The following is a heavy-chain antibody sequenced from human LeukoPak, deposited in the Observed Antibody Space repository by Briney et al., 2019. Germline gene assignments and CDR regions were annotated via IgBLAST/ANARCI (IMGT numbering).Heavy chain of an antibody. CDR3: ARREAAAVNYFDS. J-gene: IGHJ4*02. CDR2: IYPGDSDT. CDR1: GNNFTRYW. V-gene: IGHV5-51*01. Sequence: GESLKISCKGSGNNFTRYWIAWVRQTPGKGLEWMGIIYPGDSDTKYSASFQGQVTISVDISINTAYLQWNSLRTSDTAMYYCARREAAAVNYFDSWGQGTQVIVSP. D-gene: IGHD6-13*01.